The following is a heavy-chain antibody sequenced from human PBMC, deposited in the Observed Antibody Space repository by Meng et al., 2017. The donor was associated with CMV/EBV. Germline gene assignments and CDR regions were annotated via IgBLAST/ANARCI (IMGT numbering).Heavy chain of an antibody. CDR3: ARGWWLQDLNFKY. Sequence: ASVKVPCKASGYTFTGYYMHWVRQAPGQGLEWMGWINPNSGGTNYAQKFQGRVTMTRDTSISTAYMELSRLRSDDTAVYYCARGWWLQDLNFKYWGQGTLVTVSS. J-gene: IGHJ4*02. CDR1: GYTFTGYY. V-gene: IGHV1-2*02. CDR2: INPNSGGT. D-gene: IGHD5-24*01.